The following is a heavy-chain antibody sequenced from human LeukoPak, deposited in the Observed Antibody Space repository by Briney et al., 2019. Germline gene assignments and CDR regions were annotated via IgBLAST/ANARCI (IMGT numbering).Heavy chain of an antibody. V-gene: IGHV3-23*01. CDR1: GFTFSSYW. Sequence: PGGSLRLSCAASGFTFSSYWMSWVRQAPGKGLEWVSSLSGDGNYPYHADSVKGRFTISRDNSKNTLYLQMNSLRAEDTATYYCAKAQDAFDFDSWGQGTLVIVSS. CDR2: LSGDGNYP. D-gene: IGHD2-2*01. CDR3: AKAQDAFDFDS. J-gene: IGHJ4*02.